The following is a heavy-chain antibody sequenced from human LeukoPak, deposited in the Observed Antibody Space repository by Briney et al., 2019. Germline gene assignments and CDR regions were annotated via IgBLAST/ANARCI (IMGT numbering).Heavy chain of an antibody. Sequence: PSETLSLTCTVSGGSISRGSYYWSWIRQPAGKGLEWIVRIYTSGSTNYNPSLKSRVTISVDTSKNQFSLKLSPTAADTAVYYCARGGYSGYDYWGQGTLVTVSS. V-gene: IGHV4-61*02. CDR2: IYTSGST. CDR3: ARGGYSGYDY. CDR1: GGSISRGSYY. J-gene: IGHJ4*02. D-gene: IGHD5-12*01.